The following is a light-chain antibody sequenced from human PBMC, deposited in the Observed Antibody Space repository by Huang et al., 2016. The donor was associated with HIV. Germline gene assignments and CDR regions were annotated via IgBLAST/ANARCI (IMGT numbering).Light chain of an antibody. Sequence: DIQMTQSPSSLSASVGDRVTITCRASQGIGNSLAWYQQKPEKAPRPLLSATSRLESGVPARFSGSGSGTHYTLTISTLQPEDIASYYCQQYHGIPWTFGQGTKVEIK. CDR3: QQYHGIPWT. V-gene: IGKV1-NL1*01. J-gene: IGKJ1*01. CDR2: ATS. CDR1: QGIGNS.